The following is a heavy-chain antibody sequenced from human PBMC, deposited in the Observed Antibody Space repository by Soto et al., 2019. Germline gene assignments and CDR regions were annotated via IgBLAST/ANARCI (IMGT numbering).Heavy chain of an antibody. CDR1: GYTLTELS. J-gene: IGHJ5*02. CDR2: FDPEDGET. D-gene: IGHD6-19*01. CDR3: ATEQKWLKMNWFDP. V-gene: IGHV1-24*01. Sequence: RASVKVSCKVSGYTLTELSMHWVRQAPGKGLEWMGGFDPEDGETIYAQKFQGRVTMTEDTSTDTAYMELSSLRSEDTAVYYCATEQKWLKMNWFDPWGQGTLVTVSS.